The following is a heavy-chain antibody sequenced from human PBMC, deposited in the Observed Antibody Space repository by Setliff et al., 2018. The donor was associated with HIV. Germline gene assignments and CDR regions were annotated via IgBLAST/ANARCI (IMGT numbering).Heavy chain of an antibody. J-gene: IGHJ6*04. Sequence: ASVKVSCKASGYTFTGYYMHWVRQAPGQGLEWMGWINPHSGDTNYAQKFQDRVTMTRDTSVNIAYMQLSRLRSDDTAVYYCARAPTLFGVEYYYYFGMDVWGGGTTVTVSS. CDR3: ARAPTLFGVEYYYYFGMDV. CDR1: GYTFTGYY. CDR2: INPHSGDT. V-gene: IGHV1-2*02. D-gene: IGHD3-3*01.